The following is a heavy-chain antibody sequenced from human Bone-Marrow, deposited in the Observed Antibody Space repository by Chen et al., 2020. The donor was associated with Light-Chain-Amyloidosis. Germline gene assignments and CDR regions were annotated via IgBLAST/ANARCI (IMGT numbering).Heavy chain of an antibody. CDR3: ARRRDGYNFDY. CDR1: GYTFPNYW. J-gene: IGHJ4*02. CDR2: IYPDDSDA. Sequence: GYTFPNYWIGWVRQMPGKGLEWMGVIYPDDSDARYSPSFEGQVTISADKSITSAYLQWRSLKASDTAMYYCARRRDGYNFDYWGQGTLVTVSS. D-gene: IGHD5-12*01. V-gene: IGHV5-51*01.